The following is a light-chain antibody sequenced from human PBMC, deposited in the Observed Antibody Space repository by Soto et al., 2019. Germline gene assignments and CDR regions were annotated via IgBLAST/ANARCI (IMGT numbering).Light chain of an antibody. V-gene: IGLV3-25*03. CDR2: KDS. J-gene: IGLJ2*01. Sequence: SYELTQPPSVSVSPGQTARITCSGDALPNQYAYWYEQKPGQAPVLVIYKDSERPSGIPERFSGSSSGTTVTLTISGVQAEDEADYYCQSADSSGTLVVFGGGTKVTVL. CDR3: QSADSSGTLVV. CDR1: ALPNQY.